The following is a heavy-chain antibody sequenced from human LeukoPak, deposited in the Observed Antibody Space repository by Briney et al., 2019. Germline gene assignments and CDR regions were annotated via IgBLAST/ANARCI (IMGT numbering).Heavy chain of an antibody. J-gene: IGHJ4*02. V-gene: IGHV4-34*01. CDR1: GGSFSGYY. CDR2: INNSGST. Sequence: SETLSLTCAVYGGSFSGYYWSWIRQPPGKGLEWIGEINNSGSTNYNPSLKSRVTTSVDTSKNQFSLKLSSVTAADTAVYYCARGRKDTMIVVVTPRYFDYWGQGTLVTVSS. D-gene: IGHD3-22*01. CDR3: ARGRKDTMIVVVTPRYFDY.